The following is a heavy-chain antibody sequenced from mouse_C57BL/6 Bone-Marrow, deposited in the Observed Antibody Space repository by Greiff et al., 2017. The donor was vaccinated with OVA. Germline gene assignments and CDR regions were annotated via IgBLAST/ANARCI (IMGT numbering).Heavy chain of an antibody. CDR1: GYTFTGYW. Sequence: QVQLQQSGAELMKPGASVKLSCKATGYTFTGYWIEWVKQRPGHGLEWIGEILPGSGSTNYNEKFKGKATFTADTSSNTAYMQLNSLTSEDSAVYFCARRDYSNFAWFAYWGQGTLVTVSA. D-gene: IGHD2-5*01. CDR2: ILPGSGST. J-gene: IGHJ3*01. V-gene: IGHV1-9*01. CDR3: ARRDYSNFAWFAY.